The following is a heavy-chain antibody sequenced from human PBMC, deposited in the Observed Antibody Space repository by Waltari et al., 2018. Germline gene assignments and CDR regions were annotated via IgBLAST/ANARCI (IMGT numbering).Heavy chain of an antibody. CDR2: INHSGST. CDR1: GGSFSGYY. Sequence: QVQLQQWGAGLLKPSETLSLTCAVYGGSFSGYYWSWIRQPPGKGLEWIGEINHSGSTNYNPSLKSRVTISVDTSKNQFSLKLSSVTAADTAVYYCPYGTIDAFDIWGQGTMVTVSS. CDR3: PYGTIDAFDI. D-gene: IGHD1-7*01. J-gene: IGHJ3*02. V-gene: IGHV4-34*01.